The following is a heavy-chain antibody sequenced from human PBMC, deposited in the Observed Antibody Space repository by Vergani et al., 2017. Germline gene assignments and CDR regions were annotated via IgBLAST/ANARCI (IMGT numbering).Heavy chain of an antibody. Sequence: QVQLVQSGAEVKKPGSSVKVSCKASGGTFSSYAISWVRQAPGQGLEWMGGIIPIFGTANYAQKFQGRVTITADESTGTAYMELSSLRSEDTAVYYCARGGPVGRLQLFYRFDYWGQGTLVTVSS. D-gene: IGHD5-24*01. CDR3: ARGGPVGRLQLFYRFDY. J-gene: IGHJ4*02. CDR2: IIPIFGTA. CDR1: GGTFSSYA. V-gene: IGHV1-69*01.